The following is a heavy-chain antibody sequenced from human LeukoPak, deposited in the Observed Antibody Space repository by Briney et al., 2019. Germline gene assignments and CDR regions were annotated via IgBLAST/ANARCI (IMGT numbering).Heavy chain of an antibody. V-gene: IGHV3-23*01. D-gene: IGHD3-22*01. CDR1: GFTFSNYA. J-gene: IGHJ4*02. Sequence: GESLKISCAASGFTFSNYAMNWVRQAPGKGLEWVSDISGSGANRNSANYVTGRFTISRDNSKNILYLHMRNLRVDDTAVYFCARAPVYRGYSTLYDWGQGALVTVSS. CDR2: ISGSGANR. CDR3: ARAPVYRGYSTLYD.